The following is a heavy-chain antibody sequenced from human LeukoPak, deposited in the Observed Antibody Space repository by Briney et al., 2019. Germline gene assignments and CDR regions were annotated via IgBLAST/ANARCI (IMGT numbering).Heavy chain of an antibody. CDR2: IYYNGNT. V-gene: IGHV4-59*08. J-gene: IGHJ3*01. D-gene: IGHD5-18*01. CDR1: GGSISSYY. CDR3: ARQPSATAAFDS. Sequence: SETLSLTCAVSGGSISSYYGSWIRQPPGKGLEWIAYIYYNGNTNYNPSFKSRVTISVDTSKNQFSLKLSSVAAADTAIYYCARQPSATAAFDSCGQGTMVTVSS.